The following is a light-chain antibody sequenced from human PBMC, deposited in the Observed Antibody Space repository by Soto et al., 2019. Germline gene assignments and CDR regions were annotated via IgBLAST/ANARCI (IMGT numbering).Light chain of an antibody. CDR1: QSVSSY. J-gene: IGKJ5*01. CDR3: QQRSNWPPSIT. Sequence: EIVLTQSPATLSLSPGERATLSCRASQSVSSYLAWYQQKPGQAPRLPIYDASNRATGIPARFSGSGSGTAFTLTISSLEPEDVAVYYCQQRSNWPPSITFGQGTRLEI. V-gene: IGKV3-11*01. CDR2: DAS.